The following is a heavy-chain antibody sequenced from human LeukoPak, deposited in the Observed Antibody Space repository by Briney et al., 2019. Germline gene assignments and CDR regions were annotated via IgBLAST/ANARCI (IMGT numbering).Heavy chain of an antibody. J-gene: IGHJ4*02. CDR2: IKEDGSQK. CDR1: GFSFSTYW. Sequence: PGGSLRLSCAPSGFSFSTYWMSWVRQAPGKGLEWVANIKEDGSQKYYVDSVKGRFTIFRDNAKNSLSLQMNSLRAEDTAVYYCAKDPAAAVAAIRGFDCWGQGTLVTVSS. D-gene: IGHD6-19*01. V-gene: IGHV3-7*03. CDR3: AKDPAAAVAAIRGFDC.